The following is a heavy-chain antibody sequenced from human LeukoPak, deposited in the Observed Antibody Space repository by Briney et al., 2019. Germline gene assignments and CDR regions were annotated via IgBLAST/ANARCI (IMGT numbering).Heavy chain of an antibody. Sequence: ASVTVSCKASGYTFTGYYMHWVRQAPGQGLEWMGWINPNSGGTNYAQKFQGRVTMTRDTSISTAYMELSRLRSDDTAVYYCAREGYGDYPADYWGQGTLVTVSS. D-gene: IGHD4-17*01. V-gene: IGHV1-2*02. CDR3: AREGYGDYPADY. J-gene: IGHJ4*02. CDR1: GYTFTGYY. CDR2: INPNSGGT.